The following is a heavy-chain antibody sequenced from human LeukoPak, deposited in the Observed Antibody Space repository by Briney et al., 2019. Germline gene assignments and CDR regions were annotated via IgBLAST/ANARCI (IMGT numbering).Heavy chain of an antibody. CDR3: ARQVVPAAMPYFDY. D-gene: IGHD2-2*01. Sequence: SEPLSLPCTVSGGSISRGGYYWSWIRQHPGKGLEWIGYIYYSGSTYYNPSLKSRVTISVDTSKNQFSLKLSSVTAADTAVYYCARQVVPAAMPYFDYWGQGTLVTVSS. CDR2: IYYSGST. CDR1: GGSISRGGYY. V-gene: IGHV4-31*03. J-gene: IGHJ4*02.